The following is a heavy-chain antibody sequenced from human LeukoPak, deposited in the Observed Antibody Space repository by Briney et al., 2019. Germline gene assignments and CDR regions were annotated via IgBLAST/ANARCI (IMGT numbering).Heavy chain of an antibody. J-gene: IGHJ4*02. CDR3: GRDLAAGGTYPHY. CDR1: GFTVSSNY. Sequence: PGGSLRLSCAASGFTVSSNYMSWVRQAPGKGPEWVSVIYSDGSTYYAESVKGRFSISRDTSKNTLYLQMNGLRNEDTAVYYCGRDLAAGGTYPHYWGQGTLVSVSS. D-gene: IGHD6-13*01. V-gene: IGHV3-53*01. CDR2: IYSDGST.